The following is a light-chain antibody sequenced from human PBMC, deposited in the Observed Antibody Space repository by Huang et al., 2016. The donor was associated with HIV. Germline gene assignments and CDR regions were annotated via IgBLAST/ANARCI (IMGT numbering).Light chain of an antibody. V-gene: IGKV3-11*01. CDR1: QTIINY. Sequence: EIVLTQSPATLSLSPGERVTISCRASQTIINYLAWYQQKPGQAPRLLIYDASNRATGIPARFSGSGSGTDFTLTISSLEPEDFAVYYCQQRGDWPLTFGGGTKVEIK. CDR3: QQRGDWPLT. CDR2: DAS. J-gene: IGKJ4*01.